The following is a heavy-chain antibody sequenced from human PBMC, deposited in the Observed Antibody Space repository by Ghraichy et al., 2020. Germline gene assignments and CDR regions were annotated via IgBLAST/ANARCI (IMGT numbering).Heavy chain of an antibody. Sequence: GGSLRLSCEGSGFTFSNYNMNWVRQAPGKGLEWVSYISSSSSTIYYADSVRGRFTISRDNAKNSLYLQMNSLRDEDTAVYYGARGYSTASWFTVGYWGQGTLVTVSS. CDR1: GFTFSNYN. V-gene: IGHV3-48*02. D-gene: IGHD2-2*01. CDR2: ISSSSSTI. J-gene: IGHJ4*02. CDR3: ARGYSTASWFTVGY.